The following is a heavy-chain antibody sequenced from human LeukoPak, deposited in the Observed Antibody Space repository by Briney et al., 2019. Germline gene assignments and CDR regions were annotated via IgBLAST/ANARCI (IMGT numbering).Heavy chain of an antibody. CDR3: ARDRDYAFDS. Sequence: GGSLRLSCAASGFTFSIYSMNWVRQAPGMGLEWVSYIGGTHSNIYYADSVKGRFTISRDDAQNSLYLQMNSLRGEDTAVYYCARDRDYAFDSWGPGTLVTVSS. V-gene: IGHV3-48*01. CDR1: GFTFSIYS. D-gene: IGHD4-17*01. CDR2: IGGTHSNI. J-gene: IGHJ4*02.